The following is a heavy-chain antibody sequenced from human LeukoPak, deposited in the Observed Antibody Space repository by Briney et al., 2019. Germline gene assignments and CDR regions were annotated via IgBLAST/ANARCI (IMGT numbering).Heavy chain of an antibody. J-gene: IGHJ6*03. CDR1: GYTLTELA. Sequence: GASVKVSCKVSGYTLTELAMHWVRRAPGKGLEWMGGFDPEDGETIYAQKFQGRVTMTEDTSTDTAYMELSSLRSEDTAVYYCATATTEIVVVPAATYYYYMDVWGKGTTVSVSS. V-gene: IGHV1-24*01. CDR2: FDPEDGET. D-gene: IGHD2-2*01. CDR3: ATATTEIVVVPAATYYYYMDV.